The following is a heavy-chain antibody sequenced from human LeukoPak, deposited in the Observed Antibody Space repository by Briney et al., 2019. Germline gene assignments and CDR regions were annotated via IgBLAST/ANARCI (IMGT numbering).Heavy chain of an antibody. CDR3: AKDPSYGSGTLYPTFDY. CDR1: GFTFSNYA. J-gene: IGHJ4*02. V-gene: IGHV3-23*01. D-gene: IGHD3-10*01. Sequence: PGGSLRLSCAVSGFTFSNYAMSWVRQAPGRGLEWVSSISGNGGSTYYPDSMRGRFAISRDNSQSTLFLQVNSLRAEVTAIYYCAKDPSYGSGTLYPTFDYWGLGTLVTVSS. CDR2: ISGNGGST.